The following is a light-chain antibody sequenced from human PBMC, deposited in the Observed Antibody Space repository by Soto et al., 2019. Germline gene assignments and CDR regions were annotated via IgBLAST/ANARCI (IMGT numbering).Light chain of an antibody. Sequence: DIQMTHSPSTLPASLGDRVPITCRASQSISSWLAWYQQKPGKAPKLLIYKASTLQSGVPSRFSGSGSGTEFTLAISSLQPDDSATYYCQQYNDNWTFGQGTKVDIK. CDR3: QQYNDNWT. J-gene: IGKJ1*01. CDR1: QSISSW. V-gene: IGKV1-5*03. CDR2: KAS.